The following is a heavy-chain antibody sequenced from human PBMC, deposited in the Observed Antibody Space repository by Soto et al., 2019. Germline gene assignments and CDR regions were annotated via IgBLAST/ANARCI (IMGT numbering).Heavy chain of an antibody. Sequence: QITLKESGPTLVKPTQTLTLTCTFSGFSLSTSGVGVGWIRQPPGKALEWLALIYWDDDKRYSPSLKSRLTITKDTSXXQXVXXMTNMDPVDTATYYCAHRGEYYDFWSGYYPYGMDVWGQGTTVTVSS. CDR3: AHRGEYYDFWSGYYPYGMDV. CDR2: IYWDDDK. D-gene: IGHD3-3*01. V-gene: IGHV2-5*02. CDR1: GFSLSTSGVG. J-gene: IGHJ6*02.